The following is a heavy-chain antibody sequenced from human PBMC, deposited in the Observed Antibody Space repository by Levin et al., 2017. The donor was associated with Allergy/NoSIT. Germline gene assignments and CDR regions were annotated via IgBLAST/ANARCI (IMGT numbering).Heavy chain of an antibody. V-gene: IGHV3-21*01. J-gene: IGHJ3*02. Sequence: ASVKVSCAASGFTFSGYTLNWVRQAPGKGLEWVSSISSSSTYIYYADSLKGRFTISRDDAENSLSLQMNSLRVEDTAVYYCASDGSYDTLDIWGQGTMVTVSS. CDR1: GFTFSGYT. CDR3: ASDGSYDTLDI. CDR2: ISSSSTYI. D-gene: IGHD6-6*01.